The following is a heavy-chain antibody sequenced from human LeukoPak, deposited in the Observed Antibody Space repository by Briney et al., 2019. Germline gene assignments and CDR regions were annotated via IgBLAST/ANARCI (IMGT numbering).Heavy chain of an antibody. CDR1: GYTFTDYS. D-gene: IGHD6-13*01. J-gene: IGHJ4*02. V-gene: IGHV1-2*02. Sequence: ASVKVSCKASGYTFTDYSIHWVRQAPGQGLEWMGWINPNSGGTNYAQKFQGRVTMTRDTSISTAYMELSRLRSDDTAVYYCARDPVLSGSSSWYRHWGQGTLVTVSS. CDR3: ARDPVLSGSSSWYRH. CDR2: INPNSGGT.